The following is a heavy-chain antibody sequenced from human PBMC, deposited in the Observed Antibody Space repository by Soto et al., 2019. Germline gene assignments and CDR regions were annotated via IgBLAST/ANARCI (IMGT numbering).Heavy chain of an antibody. Sequence: GASVKVSRKASGYTFTSYGISWVRQAPGQGLEWMGWISAYNGNTNYAQKLQGRVTMTTDTSTSTAYMELRSLRSDDTAVYYCARATVTHYYYYYMDVWGKGTTVTVSS. CDR3: ARATVTHYYYYYMDV. J-gene: IGHJ6*03. CDR1: GYTFTSYG. V-gene: IGHV1-18*01. CDR2: ISAYNGNT. D-gene: IGHD4-4*01.